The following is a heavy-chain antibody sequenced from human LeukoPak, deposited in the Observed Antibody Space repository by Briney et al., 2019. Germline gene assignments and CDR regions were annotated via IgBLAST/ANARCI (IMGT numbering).Heavy chain of an antibody. D-gene: IGHD3-10*01. J-gene: IGHJ4*02. CDR2: IIPIFGTA. Sequence: GASVEVSCKASGGTFSSYAISWVRQAPGQGLEWMGGIIPIFGTANYAQKFQGRVTITADESTSTAYMELSSLRSEDTAVYYCAREDGSGIFDYWGQGTLVTVSS. CDR3: AREDGSGIFDY. CDR1: GGTFSSYA. V-gene: IGHV1-69*13.